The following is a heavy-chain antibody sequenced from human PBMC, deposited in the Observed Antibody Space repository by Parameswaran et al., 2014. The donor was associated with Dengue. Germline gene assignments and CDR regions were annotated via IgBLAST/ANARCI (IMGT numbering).Heavy chain of an antibody. J-gene: IGHJ5*02. D-gene: IGHD1-26*01. V-gene: IGHV3-11*01. Sequence: WIRQPPGKGLEWASYISNSGTTIYYADSVKGRFTISRDNAKNSVYLQMNSLRVEDTAVYYCAKVAVGGGFDPWGQGNPGHRLL. CDR2: ISNSGTTI. CDR3: AKVAVGGGFDP.